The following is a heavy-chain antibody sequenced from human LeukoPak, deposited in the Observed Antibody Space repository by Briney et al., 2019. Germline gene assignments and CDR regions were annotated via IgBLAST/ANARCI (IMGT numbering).Heavy chain of an antibody. Sequence: SETLSLTCTVSGGSISSYYWSWIRQRPGKGLEWIGYIYYSGSTNYNPSLKSRVTISVDTSKNQFSLKLSSVTAADTAVYYCARGYDSSGYYSPFDYWGQGTLVTVSS. D-gene: IGHD3-22*01. CDR3: ARGYDSSGYYSPFDY. V-gene: IGHV4-59*01. CDR1: GGSISSYY. CDR2: IYYSGST. J-gene: IGHJ4*02.